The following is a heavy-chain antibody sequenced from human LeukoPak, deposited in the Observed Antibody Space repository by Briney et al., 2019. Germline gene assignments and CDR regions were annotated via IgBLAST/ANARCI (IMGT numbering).Heavy chain of an antibody. CDR1: GGSISSNSYY. Sequence: SQTLSLTCTVSGGSISSNSYYWGWIRQPPGKGLEWIGSIYYSGGTYYNPSLKSRVTISVDTSKNQFSLKLSSVTAADTAVYYCARHRYYYRSGSYYGAPYYMDVWGKGTTVTISS. CDR2: IYYSGGT. D-gene: IGHD3-10*01. V-gene: IGHV4-39*01. CDR3: ARHRYYYRSGSYYGAPYYMDV. J-gene: IGHJ6*03.